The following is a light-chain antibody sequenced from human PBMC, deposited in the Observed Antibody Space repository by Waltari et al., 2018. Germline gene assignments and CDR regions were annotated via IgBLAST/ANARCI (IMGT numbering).Light chain of an antibody. CDR2: EVS. V-gene: IGLV2-14*01. Sequence: QSALTQPASVSGSPGQSLTISCTGTSSDVGGSNFASWYQQHPGKAPKLMIYEVSNRPSGVSNRFSGSKSGNTASLTISGLQAEDEADYYCSSYTSSSTLVFGGGTKLTVL. CDR1: SSDVGGSNF. CDR3: SSYTSSSTLV. J-gene: IGLJ3*02.